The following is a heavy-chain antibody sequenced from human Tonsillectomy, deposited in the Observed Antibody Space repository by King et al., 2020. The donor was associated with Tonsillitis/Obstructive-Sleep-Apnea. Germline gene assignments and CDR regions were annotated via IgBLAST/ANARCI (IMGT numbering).Heavy chain of an antibody. V-gene: IGHV1-2*02. Sequence: QLVQSGAEVKKPGASVKVSCKASGYTFSGYYMHWVRQAPGQGLEWMGWINPNSGGTKYAQKFQGRVTMIRDTSISTAYMELRRLRSDDRAGYYCARDRGVDSDYDSDYWGQGTLVTVSS. D-gene: IGHD5-12*01. CDR3: ARDRGVDSDYDSDY. J-gene: IGHJ4*02. CDR2: INPNSGGT. CDR1: GYTFSGYY.